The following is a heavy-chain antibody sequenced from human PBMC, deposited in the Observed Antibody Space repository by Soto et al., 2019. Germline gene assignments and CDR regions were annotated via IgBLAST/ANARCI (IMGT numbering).Heavy chain of an antibody. V-gene: IGHV1-18*04. J-gene: IGHJ5*02. CDR1: GYSFTSYG. CDR2: ISAYNGNT. D-gene: IGHD1-26*01. Sequence: ASVKVSCKASGYSFTSYGISWVRQAPGQGLEWMGWISAYNGNTNYAQKLQGRVTMTTDTSTSTAYMELRSLRSDDTAVYYCARDRRSGSYPNRLDPWGQGTLVTVSS. CDR3: ARDRRSGSYPNRLDP.